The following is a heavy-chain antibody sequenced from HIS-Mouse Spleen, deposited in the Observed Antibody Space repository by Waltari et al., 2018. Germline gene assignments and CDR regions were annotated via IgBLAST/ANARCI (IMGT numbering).Heavy chain of an antibody. J-gene: IGHJ2*01. D-gene: IGHD6-13*01. CDR2: IYYSGST. CDR1: GGSISSSSYY. CDR3: AREIPYSSSWYDWYFDL. V-gene: IGHV4-39*07. Sequence: QLQLQESGPGLVKPSETLSLTCTVSGGSISSSSYYCGWIRQPPGKGLEWIGSIYYSGSTYYNPSLKSRVTISVDTSKNQFSLKLSSVTAADTAVHYCAREIPYSSSWYDWYFDLWGRGTLVTVSS.